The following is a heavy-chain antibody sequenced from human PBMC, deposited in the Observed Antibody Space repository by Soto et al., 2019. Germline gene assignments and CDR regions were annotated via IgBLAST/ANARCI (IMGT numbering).Heavy chain of an antibody. V-gene: IGHV4-31*03. Sequence: QVQLQESGPGLVKPSQTLSLTCTVSGGSISSGGYYWSWIRQHPGKGLEWIGYIYYSGSTYYNPSLKSRVTISVDTSKNQFSRKLSSVTAADTAVYYCARARVLEWLLGPRPKPYGMDVWGQGTTVTVSS. D-gene: IGHD3-3*01. J-gene: IGHJ6*02. CDR3: ARARVLEWLLGPRPKPYGMDV. CDR1: GGSISSGGYY. CDR2: IYYSGST.